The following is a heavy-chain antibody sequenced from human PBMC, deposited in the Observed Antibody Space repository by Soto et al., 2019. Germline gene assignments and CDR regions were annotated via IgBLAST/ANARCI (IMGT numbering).Heavy chain of an antibody. CDR3: ASTIAAAYFRGPKNWFDP. D-gene: IGHD6-13*01. CDR1: GYTFTSYD. V-gene: IGHV1-8*01. Sequence: ASVKVSCKASGYTFTSYDINWVRQATGQGLEWTGWMNPNSGNTGYAQKFQGRVTMTRNTSISTAYMELSSLRSEDAAVYYCASTIAAAYFRGPKNWFDPWGQGTLVTVSS. CDR2: MNPNSGNT. J-gene: IGHJ5*02.